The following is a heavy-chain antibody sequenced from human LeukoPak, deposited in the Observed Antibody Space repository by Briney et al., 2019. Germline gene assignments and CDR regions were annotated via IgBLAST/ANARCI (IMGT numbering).Heavy chain of an antibody. Sequence: GGSLTLSCAASGFTFSSYWMSWVRQAPGKGLEWVANIKQDGSEKYYVDSVKGRFTISRDNARNSLYLQMNSLRAEDTAVYYCARDRGSTSRDVWGKGTTVTISS. CDR1: GFTFSSYW. CDR3: ARDRGSTSRDV. CDR2: IKQDGSEK. V-gene: IGHV3-7*01. D-gene: IGHD2-15*01. J-gene: IGHJ6*04.